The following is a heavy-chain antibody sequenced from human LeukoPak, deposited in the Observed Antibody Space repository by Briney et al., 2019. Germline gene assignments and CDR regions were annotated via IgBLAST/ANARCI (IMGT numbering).Heavy chain of an antibody. CDR2: IRYDGSNK. CDR3: AKGIGRQWLVPHWFDP. Sequence: GGSLRLSCAASGFTFSSYGMHWVRQAPGKGLEWVAFIRYDGSNKYYADPVKGRFTISRDNSKNTLYLQMNSLRAEDTAVYYCAKGIGRQWLVPHWFDPWGQGTLVTVSS. CDR1: GFTFSSYG. V-gene: IGHV3-30*02. J-gene: IGHJ5*02. D-gene: IGHD6-19*01.